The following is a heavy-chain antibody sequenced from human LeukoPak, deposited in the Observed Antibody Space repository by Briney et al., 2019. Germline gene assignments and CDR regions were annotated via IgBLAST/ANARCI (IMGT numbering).Heavy chain of an antibody. CDR2: IYYSGST. V-gene: IGHV4-39*01. D-gene: IGHD2-2*01. J-gene: IGHJ5*02. CDR1: GGSISSSSYY. Sequence: SGTLSLTCTVSGGSISSSSYYWGWIRQPPGKGLEWIGSIYYSGSTYYNPSLKSRVTISVDTSKNQFSLKLSSVTAADTAVYYCARHWAIVVVPAAMPPWFDPWGQGTLVTVSS. CDR3: ARHWAIVVVPAAMPPWFDP.